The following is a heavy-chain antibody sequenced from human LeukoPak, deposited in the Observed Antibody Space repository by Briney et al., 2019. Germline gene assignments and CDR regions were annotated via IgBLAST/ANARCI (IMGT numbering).Heavy chain of an antibody. CDR3: ARYCSSTSCSNYYYYYMDV. D-gene: IGHD2-2*01. CDR2: ISADKGNT. J-gene: IGHJ6*03. CDR1: GYTFTRYG. Sequence: ASVKVSCKASGYTFTRYGISRVRQAPGQGREWMGWISADKGNTNYAQRIQGRVTMTTDTSTSTAYMELRSLRSDDTAVYYCARYCSSTSCSNYYYYYMDVRGKGTTVTVSS. V-gene: IGHV1-18*01.